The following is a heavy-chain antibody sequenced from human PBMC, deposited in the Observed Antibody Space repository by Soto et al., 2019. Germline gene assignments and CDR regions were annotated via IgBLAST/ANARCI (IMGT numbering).Heavy chain of an antibody. CDR1: GGSFSGYY. CDR3: ARDAYGDYAPVGYFDY. V-gene: IGHV4-59*01. Sequence: PSETLSLTCAVYGGSFSGYYWSWIRQPPGKGLEWIGYIYYSGSTNYNPSLKSRVTISVDTSKNQFSLKLSSVTAADTAVYYCARDAYGDYAPVGYFDYWGQGTLVTVSS. CDR2: IYYSGST. D-gene: IGHD4-17*01. J-gene: IGHJ4*02.